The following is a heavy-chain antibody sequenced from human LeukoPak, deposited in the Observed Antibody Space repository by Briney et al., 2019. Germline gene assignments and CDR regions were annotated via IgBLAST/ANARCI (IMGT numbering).Heavy chain of an antibody. CDR1: GYSFTSYW. J-gene: IGHJ5*02. CDR2: IYPGDSDT. CDR3: ARQSGYCSGGSCYNWFDP. Sequence: GESLKISCKGSGYSFTSYWIGWVRQMPGKGLEWMGIIYPGDSDTRYSPSFQGQVTISADKSISTASLQWSSLKASDTAMYYCARQSGYCSGGSCYNWFDPWGQGTLVTVSS. D-gene: IGHD2-15*01. V-gene: IGHV5-51*01.